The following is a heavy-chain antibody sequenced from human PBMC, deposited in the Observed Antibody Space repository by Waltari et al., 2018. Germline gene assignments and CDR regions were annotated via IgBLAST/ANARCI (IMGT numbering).Heavy chain of an antibody. CDR1: GFTFSSYG. CDR2: IWYDGSNK. J-gene: IGHJ4*02. V-gene: IGHV3-30*18. D-gene: IGHD6-19*01. CDR3: AKDHSSGWYPDY. Sequence: QVQLVESGGGVVQPGRSLRLSCAASGFTFSSYGMHWVRQAPGKGLEWVAVIWYDGSNKYYADSVKGRFTISRDKSKNTLYLQMNSLRAEDTAMYYCAKDHSSGWYPDYWGQGTLVTVSS.